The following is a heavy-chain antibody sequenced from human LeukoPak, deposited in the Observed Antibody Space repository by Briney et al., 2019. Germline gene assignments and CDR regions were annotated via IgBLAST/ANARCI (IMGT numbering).Heavy chain of an antibody. CDR1: GFTFSRNW. J-gene: IGHJ3*02. V-gene: IGHV3-30-3*01. CDR2: ISYDGSNK. Sequence: PGGSLRLSCAASGFTFSRNWMHWVRQAPGKGLEWVAVISYDGSNKYYADSVKGRFTISRDNSKNTLYLQMNSLRAEDTAVYYCARDSSGWGDAFDIWGQGTMVTVSS. CDR3: ARDSSGWGDAFDI. D-gene: IGHD6-19*01.